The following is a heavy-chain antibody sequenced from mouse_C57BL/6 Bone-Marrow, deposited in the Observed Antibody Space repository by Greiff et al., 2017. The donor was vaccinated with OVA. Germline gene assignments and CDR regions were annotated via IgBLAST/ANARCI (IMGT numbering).Heavy chain of an antibody. D-gene: IGHD1-1*01. J-gene: IGHJ1*03. CDR2: INPNNGGT. CDR1: GYTFTDYY. CDR3: ARPYGSSYWYFDV. Sequence: VQLKQSGPELVKPGASVKISCKASGYTFTDYYMNWVKQSHGKSLEWIGDINPNNGGTSYNQKFKGKATLTVDKSSSTAYMELRSLTSEDSAVYYCARPYGSSYWYFDVWGTGTTVTVSS. V-gene: IGHV1-26*01.